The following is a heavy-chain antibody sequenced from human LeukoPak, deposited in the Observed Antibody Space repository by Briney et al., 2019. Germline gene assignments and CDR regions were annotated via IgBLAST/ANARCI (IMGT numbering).Heavy chain of an antibody. D-gene: IGHD2-21*02. J-gene: IGHJ4*02. CDR2: ISDSGGSA. CDR3: AKDRVRVSVVTAYYFDY. CDR1: GFTFSSYG. Sequence: QAGGSLRLSCAASGFTFSSYGMSWVRQAPGKGLEWVSSISDSGGSAYYADSVKGRFTISRDNSKNTLYLQMNSLRAEDTAVYYCAKDRVRVSVVTAYYFDYWGQGTLVTVSS. V-gene: IGHV3-23*01.